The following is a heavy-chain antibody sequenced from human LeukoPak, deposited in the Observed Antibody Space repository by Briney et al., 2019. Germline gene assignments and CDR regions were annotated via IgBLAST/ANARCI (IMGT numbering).Heavy chain of an antibody. D-gene: IGHD3-16*02. Sequence: GGSLRLSCAASGFTVSNFAMHWVRQVPDKGLEWLAVMSKDGGDKHYADSVTGRFTISRDSSKNTLYLQMNSLRGEDTAVYYCARDDLSVSGSYPYYFDHWGQGTLVTVSS. CDR2: MSKDGGDK. J-gene: IGHJ4*02. CDR1: GFTVSNFA. CDR3: ARDDLSVSGSYPYYFDH. V-gene: IGHV3-30*04.